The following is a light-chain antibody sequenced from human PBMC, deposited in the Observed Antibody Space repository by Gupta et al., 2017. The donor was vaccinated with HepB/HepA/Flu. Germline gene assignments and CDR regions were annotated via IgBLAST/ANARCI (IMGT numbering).Light chain of an antibody. V-gene: IGKV1-5*03. J-gene: IGKJ1*01. Sequence: DIQMTQSPSTMSASVGDRVTNTCRASQSISTWLAWYQQTPGKAPKLLIYKASTLESGVPSRFSGSGSGPEFTLTISSLQPDDFATYYCQLHKTFGQGTKVEIK. CDR2: KAS. CDR3: QLHKT. CDR1: QSISTW.